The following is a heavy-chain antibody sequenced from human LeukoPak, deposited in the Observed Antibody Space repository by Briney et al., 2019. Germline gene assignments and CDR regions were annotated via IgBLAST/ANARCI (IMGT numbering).Heavy chain of an antibody. V-gene: IGHV4-38-2*01. D-gene: IGHD5-24*01. CDR2: VYYSGST. CDR3: ARGGMATIAIDY. Sequence: SETLSLTCAVSGYSISSGYYWGWIRQPPGKGLEWIGSVYYSGSTYYNPSLKSRVTISVDTSKNQFSLKLSSVTAADTAVYYCARGGMATIAIDYWGQGTLVTVSS. J-gene: IGHJ4*02. CDR1: GYSISSGYY.